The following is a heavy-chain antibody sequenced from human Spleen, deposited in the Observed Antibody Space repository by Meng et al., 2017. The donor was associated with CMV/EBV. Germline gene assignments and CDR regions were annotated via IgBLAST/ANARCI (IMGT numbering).Heavy chain of an antibody. CDR3: ATDRSITMVRGDTNWFDP. J-gene: IGHJ5*02. V-gene: IGHV1-24*01. CDR2: FDPEDGET. CDR1: GYHLTELS. D-gene: IGHD3-10*01. Sequence: QGELLKSGAEVKKPGASVKVSCKVSGYHLTELSMHWVRQAPGKGLEWMGGFDPEDGETIYAQKFQGRVTMTEDTSTDTAYMELSSLRSEDTAVYYCATDRSITMVRGDTNWFDPWGQGTLVTVSS.